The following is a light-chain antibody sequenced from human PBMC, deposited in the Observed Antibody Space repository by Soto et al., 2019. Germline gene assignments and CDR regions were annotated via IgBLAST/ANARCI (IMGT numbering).Light chain of an antibody. J-gene: IGKJ5*01. CDR3: QQYSNLIT. Sequence: DIQMTPSPSSLSACVGDRASVTFQASQDINNYLNLYQQKPGKTPDVLLYDASNLETGVPSRFSGSGSGTDFTFTISSLKPEDIATYYCQQYSNLITFGQGTRLEIK. CDR1: QDINNY. CDR2: DAS. V-gene: IGKV1-33*01.